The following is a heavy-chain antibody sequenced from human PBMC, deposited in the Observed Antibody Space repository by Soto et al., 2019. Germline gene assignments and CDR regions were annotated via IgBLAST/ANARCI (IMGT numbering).Heavy chain of an antibody. CDR3: ARDKQQLVRWGNYYGMDV. D-gene: IGHD6-13*01. Sequence: VASVKVSCKASGGTFSSYAISWVRQAPGQGLEWMGGIIPIFGTANYAQKFQGRVTITADESTSTAYMELSSLRSEDTAVYYCARDKQQLVRWGNYYGMDVWGQGTTVTVSS. V-gene: IGHV1-69*13. J-gene: IGHJ6*02. CDR1: GGTFSSYA. CDR2: IIPIFGTA.